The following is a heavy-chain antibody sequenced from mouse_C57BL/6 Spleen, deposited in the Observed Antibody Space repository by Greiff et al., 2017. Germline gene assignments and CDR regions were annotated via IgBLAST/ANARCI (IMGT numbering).Heavy chain of an antibody. Sequence: VQLKQSGPELVKPGASVKISCKASGYSFTGYYMNWVKQSPEKSLEWIGEINPSTGGTTYNQKFKAKATLTVDKSSSTAYMQLKSLTSEDSAVYYCAKASEDFDYWGQGTTLTVSS. J-gene: IGHJ2*01. CDR3: AKASEDFDY. CDR1: GYSFTGYY. V-gene: IGHV1-42*01. CDR2: INPSTGGT.